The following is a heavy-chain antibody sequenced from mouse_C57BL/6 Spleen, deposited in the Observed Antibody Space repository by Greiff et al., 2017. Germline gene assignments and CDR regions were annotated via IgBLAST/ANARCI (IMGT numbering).Heavy chain of an antibody. CDR2: ISDGGSYT. V-gene: IGHV5-4*01. J-gene: IGHJ3*01. CDR3: ARDNYDYDDWSWFAY. D-gene: IGHD2-4*01. CDR1: GFTFSSYA. Sequence: DVMLVESGGGLVKPGGSLKLSCAASGFTFSSYAMSWVRQTPEKRLEWVATISDGGSYTYYPDNVKGRFTISRDNAKNNLYLQMSHLKSEDTAMYYCARDNYDYDDWSWFAYWGQGTLVTVSA.